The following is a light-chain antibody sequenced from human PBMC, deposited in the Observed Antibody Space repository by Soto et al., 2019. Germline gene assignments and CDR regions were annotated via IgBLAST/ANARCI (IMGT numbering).Light chain of an antibody. CDR3: SSFAGSNNVL. CDR1: NSDVGGYDF. V-gene: IGLV2-8*01. Sequence: QSALTQPPSASGSPGQSVTISCTGTNSDVGGYDFVSWYQQHPGKAPKLMIYEVNKRPSGVPDRFSGSKSGNTASLTVSGLQAEDGASYYCSSFAGSNNVLFGGGTQLTVL. CDR2: EVN. J-gene: IGLJ3*02.